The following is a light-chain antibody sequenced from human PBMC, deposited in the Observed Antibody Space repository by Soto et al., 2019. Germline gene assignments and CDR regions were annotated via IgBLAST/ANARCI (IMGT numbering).Light chain of an antibody. CDR3: SSYTSKSSLI. Sequence: QSVLTQPPSASGTPGQRVTISCSGSSSNIGSHTVSWYQQLPGAAPKLLIYNNNQRPSGVPDRFSGSKSGTSASLAISGLQSEDEADYYCSSYTSKSSLIFGGGTKVTVL. V-gene: IGLV1-44*01. CDR2: NNN. J-gene: IGLJ2*01. CDR1: SSNIGSHT.